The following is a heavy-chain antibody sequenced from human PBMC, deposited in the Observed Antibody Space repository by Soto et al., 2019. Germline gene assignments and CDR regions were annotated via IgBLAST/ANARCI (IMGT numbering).Heavy chain of an antibody. Sequence: PSETLSLTCAFYSWSFSSSYWTWIRQPPGKGLEWIGEINHSGGTHYDPSLQSRVTITVDTSKQQFSLKLSSVTAADTAVYYCARATYYYGSGSYYDFDYWGQGTLVTVSS. V-gene: IGHV4-34*01. CDR3: ARATYYYGSGSYYDFDY. D-gene: IGHD3-10*01. CDR1: SWSFSSSY. CDR2: INHSGGT. J-gene: IGHJ4*02.